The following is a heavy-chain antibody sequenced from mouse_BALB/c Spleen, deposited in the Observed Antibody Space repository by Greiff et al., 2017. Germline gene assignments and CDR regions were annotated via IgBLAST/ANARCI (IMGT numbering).Heavy chain of an antibody. CDR3: ARYPLYYDYDEGNYYAMDY. Sequence: QVQLKQSGAELAKPGASVKMSCKASGYTFTSYWMHWVKQRPGQGLEWIGYINPSTGYTEYNQKFKDKATLTADKSSSTAYMQLSSLTSEDSAVYYCARYPLYYDYDEGNYYAMDYWGQGTSVTVSS. CDR2: INPSTGYT. CDR1: GYTFTSYW. J-gene: IGHJ4*01. V-gene: IGHV1-7*01. D-gene: IGHD2-4*01.